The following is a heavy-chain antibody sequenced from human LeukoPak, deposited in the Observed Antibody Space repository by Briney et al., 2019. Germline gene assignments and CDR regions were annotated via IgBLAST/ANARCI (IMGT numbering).Heavy chain of an antibody. J-gene: IGHJ4*02. D-gene: IGHD1-26*01. CDR1: GYTFTGYY. CDR3: ARDQVGATDYDLDY. V-gene: IGHV1-2*02. Sequence: ASVKVSCKASGYTFTGYYMHWVRQAPGQGLEWMGWINPNSGGTNYAQKFQGRVTMTRDTSTSTVYMELSSLRSEDTAVYYCARDQVGATDYDLDYWGQGTLVTVSS. CDR2: INPNSGGT.